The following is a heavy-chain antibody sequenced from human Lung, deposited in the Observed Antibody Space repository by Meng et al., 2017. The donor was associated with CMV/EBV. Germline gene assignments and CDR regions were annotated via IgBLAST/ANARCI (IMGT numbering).Heavy chain of an antibody. D-gene: IGHD3-10*01. V-gene: IGHV1-18*04. CDR2: VNSYTGDT. CDR3: ARISMIRGIIITGWFDP. Sequence: ASVKVSCKAYGYSFNSYIISWVRQAPGQGLEWMGWVNSYTGDTDYAQQFQERITMTTDTSTTTVYMELRSLRTDDTAAYYCARISMIRGIIITGWFDPLGQGXLVTVSS. CDR1: GYSFNSYI. J-gene: IGHJ5*02.